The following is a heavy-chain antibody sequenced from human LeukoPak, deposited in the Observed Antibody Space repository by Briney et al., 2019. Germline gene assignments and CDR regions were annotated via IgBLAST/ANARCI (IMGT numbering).Heavy chain of an antibody. V-gene: IGHV4-34*01. CDR2: INHSGST. CDR1: GGSFSGYY. D-gene: IGHD5-24*01. J-gene: IGHJ3*02. Sequence: SSETLSLTCAVYGGSFSGYYWSWIRQPPGKGLEWIGEINHSGSTNYNPSLKSRVTISVDTSKNQFFLKLSSVTAADTAVYYCARRSRMTTIDAFGIWGQGTMVTVSS. CDR3: ARRSRMTTIDAFGI.